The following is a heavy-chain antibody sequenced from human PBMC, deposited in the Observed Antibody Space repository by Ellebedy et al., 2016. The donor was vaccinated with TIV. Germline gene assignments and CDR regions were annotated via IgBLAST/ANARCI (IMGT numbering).Heavy chain of an antibody. CDR2: INPNSGGT. J-gene: IGHJ4*02. CDR3: ARDTVGATEEVFHY. Sequence: ASVKVSCXSSFTSHGVSWVRQAPGQRLEWMGWINPNSGGTNYAQKFQGRVTMTSDTSISTAYMELSRLRSDDTAVYYCARDTVGATEEVFHYWGQGTLVTVSS. CDR1: FTSHG. V-gene: IGHV1-2*02. D-gene: IGHD1-26*01.